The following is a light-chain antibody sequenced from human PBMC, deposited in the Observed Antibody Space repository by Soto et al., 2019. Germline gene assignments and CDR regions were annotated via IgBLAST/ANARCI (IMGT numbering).Light chain of an antibody. CDR3: QQVDHFPLT. J-gene: IGKJ4*01. CDR1: QSVSRNS. CDR2: GAS. Sequence: EIVLTQSPGTLSLSPGERVTLSCRTSQSVSRNSLAWHQHKPGQAPRLLIYGASTRAPGIPDRFSGSGSGTDFTLTISRLEPEDFATYYCQQVDHFPLTFGGGTKVEIK. V-gene: IGKV3-20*01.